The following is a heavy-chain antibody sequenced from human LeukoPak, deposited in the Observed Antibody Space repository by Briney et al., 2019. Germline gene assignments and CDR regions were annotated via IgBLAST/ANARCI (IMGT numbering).Heavy chain of an antibody. Sequence: PSETLSLTCTVSGGSISSSSYYWGWIRQPPGKGLEWIGSIYYSGTTYYNSSLKSRVTISVDTSKNEFSLKLNSVTAADTALYFCARKRGSYNSELDHWGQDPWSPSPQ. D-gene: IGHD1-26*01. CDR3: ARKRGSYNSELDH. J-gene: IGHJ4*01. V-gene: IGHV4-39*01. CDR1: GGSISSSSYY. CDR2: IYYSGTT.